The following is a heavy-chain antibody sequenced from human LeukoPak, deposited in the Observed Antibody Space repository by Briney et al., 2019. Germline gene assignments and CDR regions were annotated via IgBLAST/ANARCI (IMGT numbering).Heavy chain of an antibody. CDR1: GFTFSSYG. J-gene: IGHJ4*02. D-gene: IGHD3-22*01. CDR2: ISYDGSNK. V-gene: IGHV3-30*18. Sequence: PGGSLRLSCAASGFTFSSYGMHWVRQAPGKGLEWVAVISYDGSNKYYADSVKGRLTISRDNSKNTLYLQMNSLRAEDTAVYYCAKDGHYDSSGYYGVFDYWGQGTLVTVSS. CDR3: AKDGHYDSSGYYGVFDY.